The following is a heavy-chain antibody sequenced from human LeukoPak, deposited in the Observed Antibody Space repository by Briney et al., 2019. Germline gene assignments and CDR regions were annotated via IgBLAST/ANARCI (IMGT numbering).Heavy chain of an antibody. CDR3: ARGTAITGDGYNSDC. CDR1: GGTFSSYA. D-gene: IGHD5-24*01. CDR2: IIPIFGTA. Sequence: ASVKVSCKASGGTFSSYAISWVRQAPGQGLEWMGGIIPIFGTANYAQKFQGRVTITTDESTSTAYMELSSLRSEDTAVYYCARGTAITGDGYNSDCWGQGTLVTVSS. J-gene: IGHJ4*02. V-gene: IGHV1-69*05.